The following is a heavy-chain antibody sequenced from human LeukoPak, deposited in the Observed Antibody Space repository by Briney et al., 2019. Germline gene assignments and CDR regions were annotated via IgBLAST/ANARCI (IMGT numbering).Heavy chain of an antibody. J-gene: IGHJ4*02. Sequence: SETLSLTCTVSGGSISSSSYYWGWIRQPPGKGLEWIGNIYHSGNTYYNSSLKSRVTISVDTSKNQFSLRLTSVTAADTAVYYCARDVGATPGYFDYWGQGTLVTVSS. CDR3: ARDVGATPGYFDY. CDR2: IYHSGNT. D-gene: IGHD1-26*01. V-gene: IGHV4-39*07. CDR1: GGSISSSSYY.